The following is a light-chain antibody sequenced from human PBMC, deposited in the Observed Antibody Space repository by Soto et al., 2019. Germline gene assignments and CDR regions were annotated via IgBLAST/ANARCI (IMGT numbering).Light chain of an antibody. CDR3: SPFRSGGTPVL. CDR2: EVT. Sequence: QSALTQPASVSGSPGQSITISCTGTSSDIGGYNYVSWYQQYPGKAPNLIIYEVTNRPSGISYRFSGSKSGNTASLTISGLQVEDEADYYCSPFRSGGTPVLFGGGTQPTVL. V-gene: IGLV2-14*01. CDR1: SSDIGGYNY. J-gene: IGLJ2*01.